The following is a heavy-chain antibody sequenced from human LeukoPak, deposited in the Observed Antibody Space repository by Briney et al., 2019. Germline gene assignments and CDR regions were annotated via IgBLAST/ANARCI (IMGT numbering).Heavy chain of an antibody. CDR3: ARDRRDGYNVLDY. CDR2: ISSSGSTI. CDR1: GFTFSDYY. Sequence: GGSLRLSCAASGFTFSDYYMSWIRQAPGKGLDCVSYISSSGSTIYYADSVKGRFTISRDNAKNSLFLQMHSLRAEDTAMFYCARDRRDGYNVLDYWGQGTLVTVSS. J-gene: IGHJ4*02. V-gene: IGHV3-11*04. D-gene: IGHD5-24*01.